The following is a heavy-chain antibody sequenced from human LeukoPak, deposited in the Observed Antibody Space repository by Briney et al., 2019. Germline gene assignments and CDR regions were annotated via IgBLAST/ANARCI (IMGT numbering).Heavy chain of an antibody. V-gene: IGHV3-66*01. D-gene: IGHD1-26*01. Sequence: GGSLRLSCAASGFSASNNYMSWVRQAPGKGLEWVSLIYNDGGASYADSVKGRFTISRDNSRNTLYLQMNSLRVEDTAVYYCARDRPGGSYLDFDYWGQGTLVTVSS. CDR1: GFSASNNY. J-gene: IGHJ4*02. CDR2: IYNDGGA. CDR3: ARDRPGGSYLDFDY.